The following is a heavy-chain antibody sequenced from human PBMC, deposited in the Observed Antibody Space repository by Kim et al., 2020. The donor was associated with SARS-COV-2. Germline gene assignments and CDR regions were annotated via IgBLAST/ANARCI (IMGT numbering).Heavy chain of an antibody. CDR2: FDPEDGET. J-gene: IGHJ5*02. CDR3: ATVGGAVGQWLVRKGVPDWFDP. D-gene: IGHD6-19*01. V-gene: IGHV1-24*01. Sequence: ASVKVSCKVSGYTLTELSMHWVRQAPGKGLEWMGGFDPEDGETIYAQKFQGRVTMTEDTSTDTAYMELSSLRSEDTAVYYCATVGGAVGQWLVRKGVPDWFDPWGQGTLVTVSS. CDR1: GYTLTELS.